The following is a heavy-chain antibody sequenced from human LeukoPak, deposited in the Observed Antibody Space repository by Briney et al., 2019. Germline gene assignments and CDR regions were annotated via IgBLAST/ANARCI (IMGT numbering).Heavy chain of an antibody. CDR2: IYYSGST. CDR3: ARDHTETSSLNFRNYYYGMDI. J-gene: IGHJ6*02. V-gene: IGHV4-31*03. Sequence: SETLSLTCTVSGGSIRSGDYSWNWIRQHPGKGLEWIGYIYYSGSTYYNPSLTSRVTMSVDTSKNQFSLKLSSVTAADTAIYYCARDHTETSSLNFRNYYYGMDIWGQGTTVIVSS. D-gene: IGHD4-11*01. CDR1: GGSIRSGDYS.